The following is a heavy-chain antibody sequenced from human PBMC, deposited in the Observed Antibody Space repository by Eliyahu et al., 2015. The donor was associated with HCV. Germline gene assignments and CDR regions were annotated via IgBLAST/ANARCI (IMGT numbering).Heavy chain of an antibody. CDR1: GGSISGYY. D-gene: IGHD5-12*01. Sequence: QVHLQESGPGQVKASETLSLTCIXSGGSISGYYWXWIRQPPGKGLEWIGYFYYSGSTNYNPSLKXRVTISVDTSKNQVSLKLNSVTAADTAVYYCARGIAATIDNWGQGTLVTVSS. CDR3: ARGIAATIDN. V-gene: IGHV4-59*01. CDR2: FYYSGST. J-gene: IGHJ4*02.